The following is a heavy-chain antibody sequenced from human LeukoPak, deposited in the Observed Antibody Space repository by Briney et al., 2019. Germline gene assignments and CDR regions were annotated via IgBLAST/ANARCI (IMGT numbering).Heavy chain of an antibody. J-gene: IGHJ4*02. D-gene: IGHD5-12*01. CDR1: GGSISSGDYY. CDR3: ARSSRLATIAIFDY. Sequence: SETLSLTCTVSGGSISSGDYYWSWIRQPPGKGLEWIGYIYYSGSTYYNPSLKSRVTISVDTSKNQFSLKLSSVTAADTAVYYYARSSRLATIAIFDYWGQGTLVTVSS. V-gene: IGHV4-30-4*01. CDR2: IYYSGST.